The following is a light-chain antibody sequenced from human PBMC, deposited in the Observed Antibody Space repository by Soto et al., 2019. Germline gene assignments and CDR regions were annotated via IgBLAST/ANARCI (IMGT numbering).Light chain of an antibody. V-gene: IGLV2-8*01. J-gene: IGLJ3*02. Sequence: QSALTQPPSASGSPGQSVTISCTGTSSDVGGYNYVSWYQQHPGKAPKLMIYDVSKRPSGVPDRFSGSKSGNTASLTVSGLRAEDEGDYYCSSYAGSNNWVFGGGTKLTVL. CDR2: DVS. CDR3: SSYAGSNNWV. CDR1: SSDVGGYNY.